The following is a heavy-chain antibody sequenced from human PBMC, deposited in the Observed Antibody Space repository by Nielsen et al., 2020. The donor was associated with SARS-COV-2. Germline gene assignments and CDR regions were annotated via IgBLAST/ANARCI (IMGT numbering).Heavy chain of an antibody. Sequence: GESLKISCKGSGYSFTSYWIGWVRQMPGKGLEWMGRIDPSDSYTNYSPSFQGHVTISADKSISTAYLQWSSLKASDTAMYYCARHRGARLYYYYGMDVWGQGTTVTVSS. CDR3: ARHRGARLYYYYGMDV. CDR2: IDPSDSYT. J-gene: IGHJ6*02. D-gene: IGHD1-26*01. CDR1: GYSFTSYW. V-gene: IGHV5-10-1*01.